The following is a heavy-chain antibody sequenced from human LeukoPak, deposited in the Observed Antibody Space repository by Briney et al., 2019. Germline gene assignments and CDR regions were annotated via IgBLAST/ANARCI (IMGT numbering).Heavy chain of an antibody. J-gene: IGHJ4*02. CDR2: ISSSSSYI. CDR3: ARHHIAVAGPFDY. Sequence: GGSLRLSCAASGFTFSSYSMNWVRQAPGKGLEWVSSISSSSSYIYYADSVKGRFTISRDNAKNSLYLQMNSLRAEDTAVYYCARHHIAVAGPFDYWGQGTLVTVSS. D-gene: IGHD6-19*01. V-gene: IGHV3-21*01. CDR1: GFTFSSYS.